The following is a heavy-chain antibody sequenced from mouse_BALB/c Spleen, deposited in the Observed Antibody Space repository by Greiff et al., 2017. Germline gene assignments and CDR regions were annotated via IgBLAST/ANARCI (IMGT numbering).Heavy chain of an antibody. D-gene: IGHD2-3*01. J-gene: IGHJ2*01. CDR2: ISYSGST. Sequence: EVKLVESGPSLVKPSQTLSLTCSVTGDSITSGYWNWIRKFPGNKLEYMGYISYSGSTYYNPSLKSRISITRDTSKNQYYLQLNSVTTEDTATYYCARYLDGYFTLYFDYWGQGTTLTVSS. CDR1: GDSITSGY. V-gene: IGHV3-8*02. CDR3: ARYLDGYFTLYFDY.